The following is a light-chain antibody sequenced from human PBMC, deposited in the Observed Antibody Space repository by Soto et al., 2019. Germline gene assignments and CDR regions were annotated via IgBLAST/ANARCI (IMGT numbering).Light chain of an antibody. Sequence: AIRMTQSPSSFSASTGDRVTITCRASQIIFNYLAWYQQKPGKAPKLLIYAASTLQSGVPSRFSGSGSGTDFTLAISSLQSEDFASHYCQQYYHYPRTFGGGTKVEI. CDR1: QIIFNY. CDR3: QQYYHYPRT. V-gene: IGKV1-8*01. CDR2: AAS. J-gene: IGKJ4*01.